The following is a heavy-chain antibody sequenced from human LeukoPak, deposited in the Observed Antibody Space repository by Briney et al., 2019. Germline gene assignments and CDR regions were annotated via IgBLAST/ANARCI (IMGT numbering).Heavy chain of an antibody. D-gene: IGHD3-10*01. CDR1: DYSISSGYY. J-gene: IGHJ4*02. CDR2: INHSGTT. Sequence: PSETLPLTCTVSDYSISSGYYWGWIRQSPRKGLEWIGSINHSGTTYYNPSLKSRVTISVDTSKNQFSLKLSSVTAADTAVYYCARERSPFDYWGQGALVTVSS. CDR3: ARERSPFDY. V-gene: IGHV4-38-2*02.